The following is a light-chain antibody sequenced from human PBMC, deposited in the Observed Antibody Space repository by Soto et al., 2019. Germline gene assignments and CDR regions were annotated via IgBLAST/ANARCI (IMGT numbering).Light chain of an antibody. CDR3: QHYNSYSEA. CDR1: QSVLYSSNNKNS. Sequence: DIVMTQSPDSLAVSLGERATINCKSSQSVLYSSNNKNSLAWYQQKPGKAPKLLIYRASALQSGVPSRFSGSGSGTEFTLTIDSLQPDDFATYYCQHYNSYSEAFGQGTKVDIK. CDR2: RAS. V-gene: IGKV4-1*01. J-gene: IGKJ1*01.